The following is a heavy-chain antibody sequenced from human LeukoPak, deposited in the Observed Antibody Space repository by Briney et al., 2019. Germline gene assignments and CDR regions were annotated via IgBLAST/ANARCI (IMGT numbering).Heavy chain of an antibody. CDR2: IYPDDSDT. Sequence: GDSLKISCETSGFTFTTSWIGWVRQMPGTGLEWVGAIYPDDSDTRYSPSFQGQVRISADKSARTAYLQWASLKASDTATYYCARQRRASGTINWFDPWGQGTLVTVSS. V-gene: IGHV5-51*01. CDR3: ARQRRASGTINWFDP. J-gene: IGHJ5*02. CDR1: GFTFTTSW. D-gene: IGHD3-10*01.